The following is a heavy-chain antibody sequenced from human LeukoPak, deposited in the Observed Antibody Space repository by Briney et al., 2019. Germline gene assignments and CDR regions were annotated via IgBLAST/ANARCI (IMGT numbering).Heavy chain of an antibody. D-gene: IGHD3-10*01. J-gene: IGHJ5*02. CDR3: VRDLDGSGSYHWFDP. CDR2: INSDGSST. V-gene: IGHV3-74*01. Sequence: PGGSLRLSCAASGFSFRRFAMHWVRQAPGKGLVWVSRINSDGSSTSYADSVKGRFTISRDNAKNTLYLQMNSLRAEDTAVYYCVRDLDGSGSYHWFDPWGQGTLVTVSS. CDR1: GFSFRRFA.